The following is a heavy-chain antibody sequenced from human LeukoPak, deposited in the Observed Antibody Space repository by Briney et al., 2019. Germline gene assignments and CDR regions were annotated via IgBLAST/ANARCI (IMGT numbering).Heavy chain of an antibody. V-gene: IGHV4-39*01. J-gene: IGHJ5*02. CDR1: GGSISSSSYY. D-gene: IGHD6-13*01. Sequence: SETLSLTCTVSGGSISSSSYYWGWIRQPPGKGLEWIGSIYYSGSTYYNPSLKSRVTISVDTSKNQFSLKLSSVTAADTAVYYCARQAPTRYSSSPWFDPWGQGTLVTVSS. CDR2: IYYSGST. CDR3: ARQAPTRYSSSPWFDP.